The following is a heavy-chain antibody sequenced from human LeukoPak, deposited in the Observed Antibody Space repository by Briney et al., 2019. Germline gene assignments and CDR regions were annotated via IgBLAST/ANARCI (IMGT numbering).Heavy chain of an antibody. D-gene: IGHD6-25*01. CDR1: GFTFSDYS. CDR3: ARDLAATHLFGF. CDR2: IWYDGSNK. V-gene: IGHV3-33*08. J-gene: IGHJ4*02. Sequence: PGGSLRLSCEASGFTFSDYSMNWVRQAPGKGLEWVAVIWYDGSNKYYADSVKGRFTISRDNSKNTLYLQMNSLRAEDTAVYYCARDLAATHLFGFWGQGTLVTVSS.